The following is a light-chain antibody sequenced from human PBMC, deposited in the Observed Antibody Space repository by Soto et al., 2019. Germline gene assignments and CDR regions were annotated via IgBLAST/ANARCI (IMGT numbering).Light chain of an antibody. J-gene: IGKJ1*01. Sequence: DILMTQSPDSLAVSLGERATINCKSSQSVLYSSNNKNYLAWYQQKPGQPPKLLIYWASTRESGVPDRFSDSGSGTDFTLTISSLQAEDVAVYYCQQYYSTPPTFGQGTKVDI. CDR2: WAS. CDR3: QQYYSTPPT. V-gene: IGKV4-1*01. CDR1: QSVLYSSNNKNY.